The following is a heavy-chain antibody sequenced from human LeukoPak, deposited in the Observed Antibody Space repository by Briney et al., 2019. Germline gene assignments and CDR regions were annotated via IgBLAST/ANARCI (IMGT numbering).Heavy chain of an antibody. Sequence: GRSLRLSCAASGFTFSNYGMHWVRQAPGKGLEWVAVISYDGSNKYYADSVKGRFTISRDNARNSLYLQMNSLRVEDTAVYYCARVPESEDTFERALDIWGLGTMVTVSS. CDR1: GFTFSNYG. CDR3: ARVPESEDTFERALDI. D-gene: IGHD3-16*01. V-gene: IGHV3-30*03. J-gene: IGHJ3*02. CDR2: ISYDGSNK.